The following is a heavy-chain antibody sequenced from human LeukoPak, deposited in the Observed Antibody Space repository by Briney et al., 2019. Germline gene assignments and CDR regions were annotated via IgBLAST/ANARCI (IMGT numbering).Heavy chain of an antibody. Sequence: PSETLSLTCTVSGGSISSYYWSWIRQPPGKGLEWIGYIYYSGSTNYNPSLKSRVTISVDTSKNQFSLKLSSVTAADTAVYYRARAGITNAFDIWGQGTMVTVSS. CDR3: ARAGITNAFDI. CDR1: GGSISSYY. J-gene: IGHJ3*02. CDR2: IYYSGST. V-gene: IGHV4-59*01. D-gene: IGHD3-16*01.